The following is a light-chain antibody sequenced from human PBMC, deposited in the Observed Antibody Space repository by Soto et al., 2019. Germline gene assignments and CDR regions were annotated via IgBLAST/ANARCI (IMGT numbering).Light chain of an antibody. CDR1: QSVSSNY. CDR3: QQYGSSPTWT. V-gene: IGKV3-20*01. CDR2: GAS. Sequence: LTQSPGTLSLSPGERTTFSCRASQSVSSNYLAWYQQKPGQAPRHLIYGASTRTSGIPDRFSGRGSGTDFTLTISRLEPEDSAVYYCQQYGSSPTWTFGQGTKVDIK. J-gene: IGKJ1*01.